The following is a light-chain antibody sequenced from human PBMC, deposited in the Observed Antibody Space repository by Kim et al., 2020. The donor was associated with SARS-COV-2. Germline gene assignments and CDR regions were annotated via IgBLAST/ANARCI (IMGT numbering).Light chain of an antibody. Sequence: GQSITISGTGPSSDVGSYNLFSWYQHHPGKAPKLMIYEGTKRPSGVSNRFSGSKSGNTASLTISGLHAEDEADYYCCSYAGSSTYVFGTGTKVTVL. CDR3: CSYAGSSTYV. V-gene: IGLV2-23*01. CDR2: EGT. J-gene: IGLJ1*01. CDR1: SSDVGSYNL.